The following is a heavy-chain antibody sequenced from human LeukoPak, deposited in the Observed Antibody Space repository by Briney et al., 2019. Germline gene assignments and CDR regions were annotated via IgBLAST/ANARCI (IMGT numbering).Heavy chain of an antibody. CDR3: AGNWESYYYYYMDV. Sequence: GGSLRLSCAASGFTFSSYWMSWLRQAPGKGLEGVANIKQDGSEKYYVDSVKGRFTISRDNAKNSLYLQMNSLRAEDTAVYYCAGNWESYYYYYMDVWGKGTTVTVSS. J-gene: IGHJ6*03. V-gene: IGHV3-7*01. D-gene: IGHD7-27*01. CDR2: IKQDGSEK. CDR1: GFTFSSYW.